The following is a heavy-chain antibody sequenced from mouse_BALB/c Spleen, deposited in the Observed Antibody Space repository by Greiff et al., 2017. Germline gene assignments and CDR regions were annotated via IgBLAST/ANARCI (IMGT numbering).Heavy chain of an antibody. D-gene: IGHD2-1*01. CDR2: ISSGGSYT. CDR3: ARHGDGNDWYFDV. Sequence: EVMLVESGGDLVKPGGSLKLSCAASGFTFSSYGMSWVRQTPDKRLEWVATISSGGSYTYYPDSVKGRFTISRDNAKNTLYLQMSSLKSEDTAMYYCARHGDGNDWYFDVWGAGTTVTVSS. J-gene: IGHJ1*01. CDR1: GFTFSSYG. V-gene: IGHV5-6*01.